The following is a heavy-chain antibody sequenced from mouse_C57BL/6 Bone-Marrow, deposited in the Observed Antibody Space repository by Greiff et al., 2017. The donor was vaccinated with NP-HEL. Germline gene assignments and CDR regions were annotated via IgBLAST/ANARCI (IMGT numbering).Heavy chain of an antibody. V-gene: IGHV1-69*01. CDR1: GYTFTSYW. Sequence: VQLQQPGAELVMPGASVKLSCKASGYTFTSYWMHWVKQRPGQGLEWIGEIDPSDSYTNYNQKFKCKSTLTVDKSSSTAYMQLSSLTAEDSAVYYCARRESSGTLVDYWGQGTTLTVSS. D-gene: IGHD3-2*02. CDR3: ARRESSGTLVDY. J-gene: IGHJ2*01. CDR2: IDPSDSYT.